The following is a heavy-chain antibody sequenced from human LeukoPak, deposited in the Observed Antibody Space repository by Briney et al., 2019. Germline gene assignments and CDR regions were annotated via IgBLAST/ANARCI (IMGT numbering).Heavy chain of an antibody. D-gene: IGHD1-26*01. J-gene: IGHJ4*02. CDR1: GGSIGSYY. V-gene: IGHV4-59*01. CDR2: IYYSGST. CDR3: ARERKGGGSYFHAFDY. Sequence: PSETLSLTCTVSGGSIGSYYWSWIRQPPGKGLEWIGYIYYSGSTNYNPSLKSRVTISVDTSKNQFSLKLSSVTAADTAVYYCARERKGGGSYFHAFDYWGQGTLVTVSS.